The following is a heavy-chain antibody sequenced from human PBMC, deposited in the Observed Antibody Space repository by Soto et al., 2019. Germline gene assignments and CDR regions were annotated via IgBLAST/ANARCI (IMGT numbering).Heavy chain of an antibody. J-gene: IGHJ6*02. CDR1: GFTFSSYS. Sequence: EVQLVESGGGLVKPGGSLRLSCVASGFTFSSYSMNWVRQAPGKGLEWVSSISSRSSYIFYADSVKGRFTISRDNAKNSLYLKMHSLRAEDTAVYSCARDPDDYVWGGYRPNYGMDVWGQGTTVTVSS. CDR3: ARDPDDYVWGGYRPNYGMDV. D-gene: IGHD3-16*02. V-gene: IGHV3-21*01. CDR2: ISSRSSYI.